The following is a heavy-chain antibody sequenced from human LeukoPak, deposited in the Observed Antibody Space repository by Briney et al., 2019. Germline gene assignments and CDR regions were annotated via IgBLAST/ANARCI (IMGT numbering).Heavy chain of an antibody. J-gene: IGHJ4*02. CDR2: IIPILGIA. V-gene: IGHV1-69*04. CDR3: ARDRSSSSTFDY. CDR1: GGTFSSYA. Sequence: ASVKVSCKASGGTFSSYAISWVRQAPGQVLEWMGRIIPILGIANYAQKFQGRVTITADKSTSTAYMELSSLRSEDTAVYYCARDRSSSSTFDYWGQGTLVTVSS. D-gene: IGHD6-6*01.